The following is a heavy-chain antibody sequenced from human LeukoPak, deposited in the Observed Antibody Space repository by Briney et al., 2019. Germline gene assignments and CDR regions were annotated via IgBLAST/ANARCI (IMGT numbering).Heavy chain of an antibody. J-gene: IGHJ3*02. V-gene: IGHV3-23*01. D-gene: IGHD4-17*01. CDR1: GFTFSSYA. CDR3: ARYGRNAFHI. CDR2: ITGTGDSA. Sequence: GGSLRLSCAASGFTFSSYAISWVRQATGKGLEWVPAITGTGDSAYYAGSVKGRFTISRDNSKNTVFLQMSSLRVEDTAEYYCARYGRNAFHIWGQGTKVTVSS.